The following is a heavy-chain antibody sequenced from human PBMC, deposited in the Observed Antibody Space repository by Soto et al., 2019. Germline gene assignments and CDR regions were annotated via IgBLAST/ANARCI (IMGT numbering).Heavy chain of an antibody. CDR2: MSIGGEKT. V-gene: IGHV3-23*01. CDR3: ARWNGYGDL. D-gene: IGHD1-1*01. CDR1: GFSFSDYS. J-gene: IGHJ4*02. Sequence: EVQVFESGGGLVQPWGSLRLSCAASGFSFSDYSMAWVRQTPEKGLEWVSGMSIGGEKTFYIDSVKGRFIVSRESSRDTVYFQMNRLRVEDTAVYYCARWNGYGDLWAQGTLVTVSS.